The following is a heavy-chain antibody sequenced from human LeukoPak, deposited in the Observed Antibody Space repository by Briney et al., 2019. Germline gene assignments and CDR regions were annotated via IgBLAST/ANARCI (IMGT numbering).Heavy chain of an antibody. CDR3: AKVSGLKITFGGVID. CDR2: ISYDGSNK. CDR1: GFTFSNYG. Sequence: PGGSLRLSCAASGFTFSNYGMHWVRQAPGKGLEWVSVISYDGSNKYYAESVKGRFTISRDNSKDTLFLQMNSLRPEDTAVFYCAKVSGLKITFGGVIDWGQGTPVTVSS. V-gene: IGHV3-30*18. D-gene: IGHD3-16*02. J-gene: IGHJ4*02.